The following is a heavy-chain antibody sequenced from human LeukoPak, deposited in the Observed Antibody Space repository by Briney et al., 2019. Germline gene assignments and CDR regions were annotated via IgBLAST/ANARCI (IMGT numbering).Heavy chain of an antibody. J-gene: IGHJ4*02. V-gene: IGHV4-34*01. CDR3: ARFGSGWHYFDY. CDR2: INHSGST. Sequence: PSETLSLTCAVYGGSFSGYYWSWIRQPPGKGLEWIGEINHSGSTNYNPSLKSRVTMSVDTSKNQFSLKLSSVTAADTAVYYCARFGSGWHYFDYWGQGTLVTVSS. CDR1: GGSFSGYY. D-gene: IGHD6-19*01.